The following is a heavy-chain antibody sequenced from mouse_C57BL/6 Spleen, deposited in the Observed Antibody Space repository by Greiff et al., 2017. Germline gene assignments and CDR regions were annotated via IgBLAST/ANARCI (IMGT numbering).Heavy chain of an antibody. J-gene: IGHJ3*01. CDR3: ARAGQSTNVEAY. CDR2: IDPEDGET. CDR1: GFNIQDYY. Sequence: EVQLQQSGAELVKPGASVKLSCTASGFNIQDYYMHWVKQRTEQGLEWIGRIDPEDGETKYAPKFPGKATITADTSSNTAYLQLSSLTSEDTAVYYCARAGQSTNVEAYWGQGTLVTVSA. V-gene: IGHV14-2*01. D-gene: IGHD5-1*01.